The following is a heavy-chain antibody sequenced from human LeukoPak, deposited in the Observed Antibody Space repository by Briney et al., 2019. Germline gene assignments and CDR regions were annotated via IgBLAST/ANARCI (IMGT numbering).Heavy chain of an antibody. J-gene: IGHJ5*02. CDR1: GGSFSGYY. D-gene: IGHD2-2*01. CDR3: ARDLPDEGVVVPAARGDGNWFDP. Sequence: SETLSLTRAVYGGSFSGYYWSWIRQPPGKGLEWIGEINHSGSTNYNPSLKSRVTISVDTSKNQFSLKLSSVTAADTAVYYCARDLPDEGVVVPAARGDGNWFDPWGQGTLVTVSS. V-gene: IGHV4-34*01. CDR2: INHSGST.